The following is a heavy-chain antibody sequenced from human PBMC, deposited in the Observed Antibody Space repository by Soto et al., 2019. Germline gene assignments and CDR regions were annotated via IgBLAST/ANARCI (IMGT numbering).Heavy chain of an antibody. J-gene: IGHJ3*02. CDR3: TRGGVYGGRQDAFDI. V-gene: IGHV3-7*03. Sequence: EVQLVESGGGLVQPGGSLRLSCAGSGFFFPTYWMSWVRQAPGKGLEWVADINQDGSEKYHVDSVKGRFTISRDNPKNSLYLQMNSLRAEDTAIDYCTRGGVYGGRQDAFDIWGQGTMVTVSS. CDR2: INQDGSEK. CDR1: GFFFPTYW. D-gene: IGHD4-17*01.